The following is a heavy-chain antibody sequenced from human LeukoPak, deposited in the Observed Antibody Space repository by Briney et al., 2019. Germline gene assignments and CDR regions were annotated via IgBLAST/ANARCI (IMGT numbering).Heavy chain of an antibody. D-gene: IGHD2-21*02. CDR3: ARGPVTAIAPGDY. V-gene: IGHV3-74*01. CDR1: GFTFSNYW. CDR2: LNPDGSST. J-gene: IGHJ4*02. Sequence: PGGSLRLSCAASGFTFSNYWMHWVRQAPGKGLVWVSCLNPDGSSTSHADSVKGRFTNSRDNAKNTLFLQMNSLRAEDTAVYYCARGPVTAIAPGDYWGQGTLVTVSS.